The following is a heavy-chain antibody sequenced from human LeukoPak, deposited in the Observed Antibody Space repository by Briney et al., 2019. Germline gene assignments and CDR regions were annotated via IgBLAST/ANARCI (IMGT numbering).Heavy chain of an antibody. CDR1: GGSVSSGSYY. D-gene: IGHD2-2*02. Sequence: PSETLSLTCTVSGGSVSSGSYYWSWIRQPPGKGLEWIGYIYYSGSTNYNPSLKSRVTISVDTSKNQFSLKLSSVTAADTAVYYCASTRRYTGTIFDYWGQGTLVTVSS. J-gene: IGHJ4*02. CDR2: IYYSGST. V-gene: IGHV4-61*01. CDR3: ASTRRYTGTIFDY.